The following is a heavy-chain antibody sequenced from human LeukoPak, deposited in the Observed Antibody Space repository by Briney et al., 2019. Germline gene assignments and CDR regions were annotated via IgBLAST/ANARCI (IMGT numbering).Heavy chain of an antibody. V-gene: IGHV1-69*13. Sequence: SVKVSCKASGGTFSSYAISWVRQAPGQGLEWMGGIIPIFGTANYAQKFQGRVTITADESTSTAYMELSSLRSDDAAVYYCARAWSQYNYGSYFDYWGQGTLVTVSS. D-gene: IGHD5-18*01. J-gene: IGHJ4*02. CDR1: GGTFSSYA. CDR2: IIPIFGTA. CDR3: ARAWSQYNYGSYFDY.